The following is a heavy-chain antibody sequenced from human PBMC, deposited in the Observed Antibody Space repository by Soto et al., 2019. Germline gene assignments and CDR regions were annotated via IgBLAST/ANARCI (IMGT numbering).Heavy chain of an antibody. J-gene: IGHJ6*02. CDR2: ISEDAETD. Sequence: GSLRLSCVASGFTFSDFGMHWVRQGPGKGLEWLAVISEDAETDFHADSVKGRFTVSRDNFKETLYLQMNSLTTDDSGVYFCAKAPFRRPYYFYGMDVWGQGTTVTVSS. CDR3: AKAPFRRPYYFYGMDV. D-gene: IGHD3-10*01. V-gene: IGHV3-30*18. CDR1: GFTFSDFG.